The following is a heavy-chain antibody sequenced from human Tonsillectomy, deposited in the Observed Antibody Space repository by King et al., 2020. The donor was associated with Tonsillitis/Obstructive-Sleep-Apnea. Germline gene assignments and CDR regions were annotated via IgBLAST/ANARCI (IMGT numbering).Heavy chain of an antibody. CDR1: GGSISSYY. CDR2: IYYSGST. V-gene: IGHV4-59*08. D-gene: IGHD4-17*01. CDR3: ARHPPYGDYVFDY. J-gene: IGHJ4*01. Sequence: QLQESGPGLVKPSETLSLTCTVSGGSISSYYWSWIRQPPGKGLEWIGYIYYSGSTNYNPSLKSRVTISVDTSKNQFSLKLSSVTAADTAVYYCARHPPYGDYVFDYWGHGTLVTVSS.